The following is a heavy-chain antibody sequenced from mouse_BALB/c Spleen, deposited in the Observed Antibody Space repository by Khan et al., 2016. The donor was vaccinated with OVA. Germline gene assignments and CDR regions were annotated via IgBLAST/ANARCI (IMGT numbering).Heavy chain of an antibody. CDR3: GRGNYYGYALDY. CDR2: ITDNGST. J-gene: IGHJ4*01. V-gene: IGHV3-2*02. Sequence: EVQLQESGPGLVKPSPSLSLTCTVTGYSITSNYAWYWIRQLPGNKLGMVGYITDNGSTNYNPYLKGRITITADTSTNPSFLQVNSVTTEDKATYYCGRGNYYGYALDYWGQGTSSTVSS. D-gene: IGHD1-1*01. CDR1: GYSITSNYA.